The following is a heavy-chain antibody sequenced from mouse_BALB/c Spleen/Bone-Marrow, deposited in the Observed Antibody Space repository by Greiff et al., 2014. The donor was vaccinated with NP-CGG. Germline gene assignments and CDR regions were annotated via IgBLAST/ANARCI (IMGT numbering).Heavy chain of an antibody. Sequence: EVNLVESGGGLVKPGGSLKLSCAASGFTFSDYYMYWVRQTPEKRLEWVATISDGGTYTFYPDSAKGRFTISRDNAKSNLYLQMSSLQSEDTAMYYCTRSGKRYGAMDYWGQGTSVTVSS. V-gene: IGHV5-4*02. CDR3: TRSGKRYGAMDY. CDR2: ISDGGTYT. CDR1: GFTFSDYY. J-gene: IGHJ4*01. D-gene: IGHD2-10*02.